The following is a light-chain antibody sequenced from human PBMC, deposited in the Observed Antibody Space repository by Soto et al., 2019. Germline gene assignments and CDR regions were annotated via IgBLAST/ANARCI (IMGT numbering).Light chain of an antibody. CDR3: QQYGNAPIT. V-gene: IGKV3-20*01. J-gene: IGKJ1*01. Sequence: TQSPSTLYGYVGDRVTITCRATQAVYSSLLAWYQQKPGQAPRLLIYGASSRATGIPDRFSGSGSGTDFTLSISRLEVEDFAVYHCQQYGNAPITFGQVTKVDIK. CDR2: GAS. CDR1: QAVYSSL.